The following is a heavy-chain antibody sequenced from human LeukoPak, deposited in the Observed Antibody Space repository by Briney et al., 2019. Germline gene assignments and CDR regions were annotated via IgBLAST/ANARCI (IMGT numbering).Heavy chain of an antibody. Sequence: SETLSLTCTVSGGSISSNRPYWGWIRQPPGKGLEWIGSIYYSGSAYYNPSLKSRVTITVDTSKNQFSLKLSSVTAADTAVYYCARHSYYYDQLYYFDYWGQGTLVTVSS. J-gene: IGHJ4*02. CDR2: IYYSGSA. D-gene: IGHD3-22*01. CDR1: GGSISSNRPY. V-gene: IGHV4-39*01. CDR3: ARHSYYYDQLYYFDY.